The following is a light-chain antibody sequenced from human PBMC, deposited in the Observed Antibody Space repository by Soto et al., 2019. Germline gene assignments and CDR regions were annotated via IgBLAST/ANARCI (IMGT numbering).Light chain of an antibody. CDR1: QSVSSY. CDR3: QQRSNWPVT. J-gene: IGKJ1*01. V-gene: IGKV3-11*01. Sequence: EIVLTQSPATLSLSPGERATLSCRASQSVSSYLAWYQQKPGQAPRLLIYDASNRATGIPARFSGSGSGTDVTLTISSLEPEDVAVYYCQQRSNWPVTFGQGTEVEIK. CDR2: DAS.